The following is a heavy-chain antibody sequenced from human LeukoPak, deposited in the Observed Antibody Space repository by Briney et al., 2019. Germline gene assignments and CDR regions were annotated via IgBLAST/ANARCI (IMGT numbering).Heavy chain of an antibody. V-gene: IGHV4-34*03. CDR2: INHSGTT. CDR3: MGADYGGH. Sequence: PSETLSLTCAVYGGSSSGYYWSWIRQPPGKGLEWIGEINHSGTTNYNPSLKSRLAISVDTSSNQFSLRLTSVTAADTAVYYCMGADYGGHWGQGTLVTVSS. D-gene: IGHD4-17*01. J-gene: IGHJ4*02. CDR1: GGSSSGYY.